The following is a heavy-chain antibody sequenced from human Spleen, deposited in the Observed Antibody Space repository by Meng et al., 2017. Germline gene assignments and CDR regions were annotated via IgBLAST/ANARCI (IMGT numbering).Heavy chain of an antibody. V-gene: IGHV4-31*01. Sequence: QVQRQESGPGLVKPSQTLSLTCTGSGGSISSGGYYWSWIRQHPGKGLEWIGYIYYSGSTYYNPSLESLVIRSVDTSKNQFSLKLTSVTAADTAVYYCASYNSGWPQFDSWGQGTLVTVSS. D-gene: IGHD6-19*01. J-gene: IGHJ4*02. CDR2: IYYSGST. CDR1: GGSISSGGYY. CDR3: ASYNSGWPQFDS.